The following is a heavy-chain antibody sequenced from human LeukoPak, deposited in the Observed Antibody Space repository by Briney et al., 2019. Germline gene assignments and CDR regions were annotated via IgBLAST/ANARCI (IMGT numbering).Heavy chain of an antibody. J-gene: IGHJ3*02. Sequence: PSETLSLTCAVYGGSFSGHYWSWIRQPPGKGLVWIGEINHSGSTNYNPSLKSRVTISVDTSKNQFSLKLSSVTAADTAVYYCARVNYGDYGMAFDIWGQGTMVTVSS. CDR3: ARVNYGDYGMAFDI. V-gene: IGHV4-34*01. D-gene: IGHD4-17*01. CDR2: INHSGST. CDR1: GGSFSGHY.